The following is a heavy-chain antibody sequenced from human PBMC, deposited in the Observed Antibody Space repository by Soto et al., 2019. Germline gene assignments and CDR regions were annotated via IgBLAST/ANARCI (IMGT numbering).Heavy chain of an antibody. D-gene: IGHD2-15*01. CDR1: GYTFTSYA. Sequence: ASVKVSCKASGYTFTSYAMHWVRQAPGQRLEWMGWIIPILGIANYAQKFQGRVTITADKSTSTAYMELSSLRSEDTAVYYCARDLSADIVVVVAAAGWFDPWGQGTLVTVSS. CDR3: ARDLSADIVVVVAAAGWFDP. CDR2: IIPILGIA. V-gene: IGHV1-69*10. J-gene: IGHJ5*02.